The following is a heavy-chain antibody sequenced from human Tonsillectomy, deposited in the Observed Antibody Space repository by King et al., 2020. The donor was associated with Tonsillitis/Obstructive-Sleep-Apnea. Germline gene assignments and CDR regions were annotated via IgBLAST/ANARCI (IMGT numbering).Heavy chain of an antibody. CDR3: ARSRLTYYYDSSGYYYYYYGMDV. CDR1: GFTFSSYW. D-gene: IGHD3-22*01. J-gene: IGHJ6*02. CDR2: INSDGSST. Sequence: VQLVESGGGLVQPGGSLRLSCAASGFTFSSYWMHWVRQAPGKGLVWVSRINSDGSSTSYADSVKGRFTISRDNAKNTLNLQMNSLRAEDTAVYYCARSRLTYYYDSSGYYYYYYGMDVWGQGTTVTVSS. V-gene: IGHV3-74*01.